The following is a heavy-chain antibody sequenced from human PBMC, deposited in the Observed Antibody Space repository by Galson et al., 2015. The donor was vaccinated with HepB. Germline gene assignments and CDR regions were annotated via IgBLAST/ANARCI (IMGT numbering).Heavy chain of an antibody. Sequence: SVKVSCKASGYTFTSYGITWVRQAPGQGLEWMGWINPDSGGTTYAQKFQGGVTMSRDTSITTAYMELSRLTSDDTAVYYCARVIGDFHAFDIWGQGTMATVSA. V-gene: IGHV1-2*02. J-gene: IGHJ3*02. D-gene: IGHD3-22*01. CDR2: INPDSGGT. CDR3: ARVIGDFHAFDI. CDR1: GYTFTSYG.